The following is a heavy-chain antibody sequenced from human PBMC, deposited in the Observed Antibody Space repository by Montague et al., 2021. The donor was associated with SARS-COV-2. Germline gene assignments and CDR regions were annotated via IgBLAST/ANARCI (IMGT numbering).Heavy chain of an antibody. CDR1: GFTFNNYA. V-gene: IGHV3-30*09. CDR3: VRASLIKVRIAVAGTIEY. CDR2: ISYDGSNK. D-gene: IGHD6-19*01. Sequence: SLRLSCAASGFTFNNYAMHWVRQAPGKGLEWVAVISYDGSNKYYADSVKGRFAISRDNSKNTLYLQVNSLRAEDTAVYYCVRASLIKVRIAVAGTIEYWGQGTLVTISS. J-gene: IGHJ4*02.